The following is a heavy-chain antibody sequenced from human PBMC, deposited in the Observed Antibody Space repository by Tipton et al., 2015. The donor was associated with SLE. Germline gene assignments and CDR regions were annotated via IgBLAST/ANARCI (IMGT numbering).Heavy chain of an antibody. CDR1: GGSISSGGYY. J-gene: IGHJ4*02. D-gene: IGHD3-10*01. CDR2: IYYSGST. V-gene: IGHV4-31*03. CDR3: AREFFTMVRGVPLGY. Sequence: TLSLTCTVSGGSISSGGYYWSWIRQHPGKGLEWIGYIYYSGSTYYNPSLKSRVTISVDTSKNQFSLTLSSVTAADTAVYYCAREFFTMVRGVPLGYWGQGTLVTVSS.